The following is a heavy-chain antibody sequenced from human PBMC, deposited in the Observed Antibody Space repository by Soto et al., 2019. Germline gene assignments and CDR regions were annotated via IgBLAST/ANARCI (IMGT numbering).Heavy chain of an antibody. D-gene: IGHD6-13*01. Sequence: QVQLVESGGGVVQPGRSLRLSCAASGFTFSSYGMHWVRQAPGKGLEWVAVISYDGSNKYYADSVKGRFTISRDNSKNTLYLQMNSLRAEDTAVYYCAKEGYSSSWTTGYYYGMDVW. CDR2: ISYDGSNK. CDR1: GFTFSSYG. CDR3: AKEGYSSSWTTGYYYGMDV. J-gene: IGHJ6*01. V-gene: IGHV3-30*18.